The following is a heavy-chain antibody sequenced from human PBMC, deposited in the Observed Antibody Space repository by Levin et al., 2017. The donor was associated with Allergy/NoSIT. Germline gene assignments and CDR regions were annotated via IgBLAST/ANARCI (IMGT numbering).Heavy chain of an antibody. D-gene: IGHD6-19*01. CDR1: GFTFRTYA. Sequence: GGSLRLSCAASGFTFRTYAMSWVRQAPGKGLEWVSGITGNGDTTYYADSVKGRFTISRDNSKSTLFLQLTSLRAEDTAVYFCAKSGDTSGWFIGWFDHWGQGALVTVSS. CDR3: AKSGDTSGWFIGWFDH. V-gene: IGHV3-23*01. J-gene: IGHJ5*02. CDR2: ITGNGDTT.